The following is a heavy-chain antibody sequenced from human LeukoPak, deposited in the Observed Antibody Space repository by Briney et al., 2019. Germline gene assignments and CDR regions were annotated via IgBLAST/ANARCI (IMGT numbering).Heavy chain of an antibody. CDR3: ARRGGVGALFDY. CDR2: IIPIFGTA. V-gene: IGHV1-69*05. CDR1: GGTFSSYA. J-gene: IGHJ4*02. Sequence: SVKVSCKASGGTFSSYAISWVRQAPGQGLEWMGGIIPIFGTANYAQKFQGRVTITTDESTSTAYMELSSLRSEDTAVYYCARRGGVGALFDYWGQGTLVTVSS. D-gene: IGHD1-26*01.